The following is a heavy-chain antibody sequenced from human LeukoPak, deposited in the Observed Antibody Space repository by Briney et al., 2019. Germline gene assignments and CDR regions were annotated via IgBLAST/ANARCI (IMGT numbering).Heavy chain of an antibody. V-gene: IGHV4-34*01. CDR3: ARLYGSGSYFTYYFDY. Sequence: SETLSLTCAVYGGSFSGYYWSWIRQPPGKGLEWIGEINHSGSTNYNPSLKSRVTTSVDTSKNQFSLKLSSVTAADTAVYYCARLYGSGSYFTYYFDYWGQGTLVTVSS. CDR2: INHSGST. CDR1: GGSFSGYY. J-gene: IGHJ4*02. D-gene: IGHD3-10*01.